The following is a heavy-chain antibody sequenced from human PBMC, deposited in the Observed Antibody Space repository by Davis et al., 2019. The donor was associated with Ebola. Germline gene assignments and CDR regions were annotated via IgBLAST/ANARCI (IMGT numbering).Heavy chain of an antibody. Sequence: AASVKVSCKASGYIFTSYAMHWVRQAPGQRLEWMGWINAGNGNTKYSQKFQGRVTITRDTSASTAYMELSSLRSEDTAVYYCARGVVVPAAPTYYYYGMDVWGQGTTVTVPS. CDR2: INAGNGNT. D-gene: IGHD2-2*01. J-gene: IGHJ6*02. CDR1: GYIFTSYA. V-gene: IGHV1-3*01. CDR3: ARGVVVPAAPTYYYYGMDV.